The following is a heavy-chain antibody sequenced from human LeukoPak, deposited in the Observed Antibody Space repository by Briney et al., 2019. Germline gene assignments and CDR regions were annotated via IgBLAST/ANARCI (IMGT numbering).Heavy chain of an antibody. Sequence: PGGSLRLSCAASGFTFSSYAMHWVRQAPGKGLEWVAVISYDGSNKYYADPVKGRFTISRDNSKNTLYLQMNSLRAEDTAVYYCARDQEGATGGFDYWGQGTLVTVSS. D-gene: IGHD1-26*01. CDR3: ARDQEGATGGFDY. V-gene: IGHV3-30-3*01. CDR2: ISYDGSNK. J-gene: IGHJ4*02. CDR1: GFTFSSYA.